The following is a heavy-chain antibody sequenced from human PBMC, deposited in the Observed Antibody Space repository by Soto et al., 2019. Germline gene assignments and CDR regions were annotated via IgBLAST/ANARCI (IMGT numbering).Heavy chain of an antibody. V-gene: IGHV2-70*01. CDR1: ELSLSRKGLY. CDR2: IDCEEEK. D-gene: IGHD7-27*01. J-gene: IGHJ4*02. Sequence: SGPTLVNPNQSLIMSFAFYELSLSRKGLYVSCIRQPQEKVLEFLALIDCEEEKVYSTSLRTKIAVSKDTSKSQVVLTLTNVDPVDTATXYCTLWTNWSYEYYFNYCGQRILVTVSS. CDR3: TLWTNWSYEYYFNY.